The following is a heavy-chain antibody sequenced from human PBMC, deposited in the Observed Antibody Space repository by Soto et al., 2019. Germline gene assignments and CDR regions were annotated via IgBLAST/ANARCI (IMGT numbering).Heavy chain of an antibody. CDR3: ARAGVAVAAEGCYYYYYYGMDV. V-gene: IGHV1-18*01. J-gene: IGHJ6*02. CDR2: IIPYNGNT. Sequence: QVQLVQSGAEVKKPGASVKVSCKASGYTFTSYGISWVRQAPGQGLEWMGGIIPYNGNTNYAQKLQGRVTMPADTPTSTAHMELRSLRSADTAVNYGARAGVAVAAEGCYYYYYYGMDVWGQGTTVTVSS. D-gene: IGHD6-19*01. CDR1: GYTFTSYG.